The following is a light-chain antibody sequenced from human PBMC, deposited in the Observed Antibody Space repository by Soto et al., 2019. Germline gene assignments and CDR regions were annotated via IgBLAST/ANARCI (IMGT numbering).Light chain of an antibody. Sequence: QSVLTQPASVSGSPGQSITISCTGTSSDVGAYNFVSWHQQHPGKAPKLMIYNVYDRPSGISYRFSGSKSGNTASLTISGPQGEDEADYYCSAYTVSRTYVFGTGTKLTVL. CDR1: SSDVGAYNF. V-gene: IGLV2-14*03. CDR3: SAYTVSRTYV. J-gene: IGLJ1*01. CDR2: NVY.